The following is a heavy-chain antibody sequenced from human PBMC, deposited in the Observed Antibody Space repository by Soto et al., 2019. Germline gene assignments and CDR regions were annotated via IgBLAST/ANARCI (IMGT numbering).Heavy chain of an antibody. D-gene: IGHD3-3*01. CDR2: INPNSGGT. J-gene: IGHJ4*02. CDR3: GRGRYDFWLDY. CDR1: GYTFTGYY. V-gene: IGHV1-2*02. Sequence: ASVKVSCKASGYTFTGYYMHWVRQAPGQGLEWMGWINPNSGGTNYAQQFQGRVTMTRDTSISTAYMELSRLRSDDTAVYYCGRGRYDFWLDYWGQGTLVPVSS.